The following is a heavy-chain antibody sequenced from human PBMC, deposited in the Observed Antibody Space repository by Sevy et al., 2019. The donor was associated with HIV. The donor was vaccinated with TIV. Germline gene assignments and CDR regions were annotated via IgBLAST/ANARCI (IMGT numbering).Heavy chain of an antibody. Sequence: SETLSLTCTVSGGSISSSSYYWGWIRQPPGKGLEWIGSIYYSGSTYYNPSLKSRVTISVDTSKNQFSLKLSSVTAADTAVYYCARHPKSMTIFGVVILSYFDYWGQGTLVTVSS. J-gene: IGHJ4*02. CDR2: IYYSGST. V-gene: IGHV4-39*01. D-gene: IGHD3-3*01. CDR1: GGSISSSSYY. CDR3: ARHPKSMTIFGVVILSYFDY.